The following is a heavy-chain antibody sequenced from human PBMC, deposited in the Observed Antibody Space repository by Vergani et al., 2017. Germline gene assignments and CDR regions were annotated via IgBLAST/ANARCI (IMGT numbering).Heavy chain of an antibody. J-gene: IGHJ4*02. V-gene: IGHV1-2*02. CDR3: ARLGFTALARVSFDY. D-gene: IGHD5-18*01. CDR2: INPHKGVT. CDR1: GSTFTDYN. Sequence: QVQLVQSGAAVKKPGASVKVSCKASGSTFTDYNMHWVRQAPGQGLEWMGWINPHKGVTNYAQKFEGRVTMTRDTSISTASMELNRLRSDDTAVYYCARLGFTALARVSFDYWGQGTLVIVSS.